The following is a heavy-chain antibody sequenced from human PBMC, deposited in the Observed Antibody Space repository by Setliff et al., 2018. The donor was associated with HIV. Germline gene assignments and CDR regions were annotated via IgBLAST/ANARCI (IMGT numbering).Heavy chain of an antibody. J-gene: IGHJ2*01. V-gene: IGHV1-24*01. D-gene: IGHD3-10*01. CDR3: AASISSRHYYGSGL. CDR1: GYTLSELS. CDR2: FNPEEGKT. Sequence: RASVKVSCKLSGYTLSELSMHWVRQAPGKGLEWMVGFNPEEGKTIYAQKFQGRVTMTEDTSTDTAFMDLNNLRSEDTAVYYCAASISSRHYYGSGLWGRGTLVTISS.